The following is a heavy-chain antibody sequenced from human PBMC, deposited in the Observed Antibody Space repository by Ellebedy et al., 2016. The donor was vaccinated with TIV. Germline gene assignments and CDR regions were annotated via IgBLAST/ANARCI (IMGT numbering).Heavy chain of an antibody. J-gene: IGHJ4*02. CDR1: GFTFTTYW. D-gene: IGHD5-12*01. V-gene: IGHV3-7*03. CDR3: ARDPNSPGDTGYGDY. Sequence: PGGSLRLSCAASGFTFTTYWMSWVRQAPGKGLEWVANMHQVGSEKYYVDSLKCRFTISRDNAQNSLYLHMNNLRAEDKAVYYCARDPNSPGDTGYGDYWGQGVVVTVST. CDR2: MHQVGSEK.